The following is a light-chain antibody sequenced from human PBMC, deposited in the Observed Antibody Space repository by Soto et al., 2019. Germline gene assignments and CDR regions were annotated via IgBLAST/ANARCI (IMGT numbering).Light chain of an antibody. J-gene: IGKJ1*01. Sequence: EIVMTQSPVTLSVSPGERATLSCRASQTISTKLAWYQQKPGQAPRLLFYGASTRATGVPARFSGSGSGTEFILTLSSVQSQDFAVYYCQQYNDWPPKRTFGQGTKVDVK. CDR3: QQYNDWPPKRT. CDR1: QTISTK. V-gene: IGKV3-15*01. CDR2: GAS.